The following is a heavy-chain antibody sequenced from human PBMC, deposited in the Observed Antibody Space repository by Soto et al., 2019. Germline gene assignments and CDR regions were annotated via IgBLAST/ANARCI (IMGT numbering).Heavy chain of an antibody. Sequence: QVQLQQWSAGLLRPSETLSLTCAFYGGSFDDFYWSWVRQSPGKGLEWVGEISHDGGTNYSPSLASRVSISVDPSKNQFSLHLMSVTAADTGLYYCARGQLVWYGDLTPYHRDMDVWGQGTTVTVSS. J-gene: IGHJ6*02. CDR3: ARGQLVWYGDLTPYHRDMDV. CDR2: ISHDGGT. CDR1: GGSFDDFY. D-gene: IGHD3-10*01. V-gene: IGHV4-34*02.